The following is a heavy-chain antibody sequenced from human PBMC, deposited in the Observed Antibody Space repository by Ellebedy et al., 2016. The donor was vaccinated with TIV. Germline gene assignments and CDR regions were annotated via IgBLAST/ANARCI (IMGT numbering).Heavy chain of an antibody. CDR2: IWYDGTKE. Sequence: GESLKISCAASGFAFDVYGMHWVRQAPGKGLEWVALIWYDGTKEYYADSVKGRFTISRDTPNNTLHLQMNSLKAEDTAVYYCARDHGSGWYGRLDYWGQGTLVTVSS. J-gene: IGHJ4*02. CDR3: ARDHGSGWYGRLDY. V-gene: IGHV3-33*01. D-gene: IGHD6-19*01. CDR1: GFAFDVYG.